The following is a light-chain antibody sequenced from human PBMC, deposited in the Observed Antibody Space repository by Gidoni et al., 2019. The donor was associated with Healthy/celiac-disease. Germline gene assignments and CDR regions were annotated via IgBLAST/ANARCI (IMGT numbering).Light chain of an antibody. J-gene: IGKJ1*01. CDR1: QSVSSSY. Sequence: EIVLTQSPGTLSLSPGERATLSCRASQSVSSSYLACDQQKPGQAPRRLIYGASSRATGIPDRFSGSGSGTDFTLTISRLEPEDFAVYYCQQYGSSPGTFGQGTKVEIK. V-gene: IGKV3-20*01. CDR3: QQYGSSPGT. CDR2: GAS.